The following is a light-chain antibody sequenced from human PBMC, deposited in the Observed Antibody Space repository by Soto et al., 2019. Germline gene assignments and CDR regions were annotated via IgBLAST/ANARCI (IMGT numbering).Light chain of an antibody. CDR1: SSDVGDYNY. CDR2: DVS. V-gene: IGLV2-14*01. J-gene: IGLJ1*01. Sequence: QSALTQPASVSGSPGQSITISCTGTSSDVGDYNYVSWDQQHPGKAPKLMTYDVSNRPSGVSNRFSGSKSGNTASLTISGLQAEDEADYYGSSYTSSIPYVFGTGTKVIV. CDR3: SSYTSSIPYV.